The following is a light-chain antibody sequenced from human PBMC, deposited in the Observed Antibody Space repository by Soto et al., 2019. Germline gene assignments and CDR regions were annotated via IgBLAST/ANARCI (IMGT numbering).Light chain of an antibody. J-gene: IGKJ4*01. CDR1: QSMRNW. CDR3: QQYNTYWDLT. CDR2: KAS. Sequence: DIQMTQSPYTLSASVGDRVTITCRASQSMRNWLAWYQQKPGIAPKLLIYKASTLESGVPSRFSGSGSGTEFTLTINSLQPDDFATYYCQQYNTYWDLTFGGGTKVEIK. V-gene: IGKV1-5*03.